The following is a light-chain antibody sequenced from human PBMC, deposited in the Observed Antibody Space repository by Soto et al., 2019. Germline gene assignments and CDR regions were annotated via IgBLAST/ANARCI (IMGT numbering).Light chain of an antibody. J-gene: IGLJ1*01. CDR1: SSDVGNYKY. CDR3: SSYTSSGTYA. V-gene: IGLV2-14*01. Sequence: QSVLTQPASVSGSPGQSITISCTGTSSDVGNYKYVSWYQQHPGKAPKLMIYEVSNRPSGVSNRFSGSKSGNTASLTISGLQAQEETDYYCSSYTSSGTYAFGTGTKVTVL. CDR2: EVS.